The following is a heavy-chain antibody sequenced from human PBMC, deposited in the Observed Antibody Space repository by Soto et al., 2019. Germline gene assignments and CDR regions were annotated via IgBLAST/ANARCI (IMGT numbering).Heavy chain of an antibody. Sequence: GASVKVSCKASGYTFTRYYMHWLRQAPRQGLEWMGIINPSGGSTSYPQEFQGRVTMTRDTSTSTVYMELSSLRSEDTAVYYCATSSSGWYSSFDYWGQGTLVTVSS. V-gene: IGHV1-46*01. CDR2: INPSGGST. D-gene: IGHD6-19*01. CDR1: GYTFTRYY. J-gene: IGHJ4*02. CDR3: ATSSSGWYSSFDY.